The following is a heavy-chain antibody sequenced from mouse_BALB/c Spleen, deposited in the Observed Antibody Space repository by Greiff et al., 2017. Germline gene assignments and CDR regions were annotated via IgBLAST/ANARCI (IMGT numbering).Heavy chain of an antibody. J-gene: IGHJ2*01. CDR2: ISSGSSTI. CDR1: GFTFSSFG. Sequence: EVKVVESGGGLVQPGGSRKLSCAASGFTFSSFGMHWVRQAPEKGLEWVAYISSGSSTIYYADTVKGRFTISRDNPKNTLFLQMTSLRSEDTAMYYCASITTAHFDYWGQGTTLTVSS. V-gene: IGHV5-17*02. CDR3: ASITTAHFDY. D-gene: IGHD1-2*01.